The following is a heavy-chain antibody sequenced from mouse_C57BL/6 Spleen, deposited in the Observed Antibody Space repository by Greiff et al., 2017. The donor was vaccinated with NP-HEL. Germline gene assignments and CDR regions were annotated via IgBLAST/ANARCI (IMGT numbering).Heavy chain of an antibody. CDR3: AVTTVVATWYFEV. J-gene: IGHJ1*03. CDR2: IDPSDSYT. D-gene: IGHD1-1*01. V-gene: IGHV1-69*01. Sequence: QVQLQQPGAELVMPGASVKLSCKASGYTFTSYWMHWVKQRPGQGLEWIGEIDPSDSYTNYNQKFKGKSTLTVDKSSSTAYMQLSSLTSEDSAVYYCAVTTVVATWYFEVWGTGTTVTVSS. CDR1: GYTFTSYW.